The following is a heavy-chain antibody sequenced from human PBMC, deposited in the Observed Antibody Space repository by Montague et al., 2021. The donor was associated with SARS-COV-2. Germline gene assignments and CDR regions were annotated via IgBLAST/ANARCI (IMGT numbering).Heavy chain of an antibody. Sequence: PALVKPTQTLTLTCTFSGFSLSTSGMCVSWIRQPPGKALEWLALIDWDDDKYYSTSLKTRLTISKDTSKNQVVLTMTNMDPVDTATYYCARTLHDILTGYYSFDYWGQGILVTASS. CDR1: GFSLSTSGMC. CDR3: ARTLHDILTGYYSFDY. J-gene: IGHJ4*02. V-gene: IGHV2-70*01. D-gene: IGHD3-9*01. CDR2: IDWDDDK.